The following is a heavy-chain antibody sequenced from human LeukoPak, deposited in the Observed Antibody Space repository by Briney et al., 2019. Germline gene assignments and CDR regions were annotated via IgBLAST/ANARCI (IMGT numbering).Heavy chain of an antibody. J-gene: IGHJ4*02. CDR3: ARDAPQGRGGYKQLDY. D-gene: IGHD5-24*01. CDR1: GFTFSSYS. CDR2: ISSSSSYI. V-gene: IGHV3-21*01. Sequence: PGGSLRLSCAASGFTFSSYSMNWVRQAPGKGLEWVSSISSSSSYIYYADSVKGRFTISRDNAKNSLYLQMNSLRAEDTAVYDCARDAPQGRGGYKQLDYWGQGTLVTVSS.